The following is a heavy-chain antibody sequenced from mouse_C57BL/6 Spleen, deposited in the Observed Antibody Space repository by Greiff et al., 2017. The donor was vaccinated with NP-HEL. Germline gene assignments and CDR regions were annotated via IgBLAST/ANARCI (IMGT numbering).Heavy chain of an antibody. CDR2: INPNYGTT. CDR1: GYSFTDYN. D-gene: IGHD1-1*01. V-gene: IGHV1-39*01. J-gene: IGHJ2*01. Sequence: VQLQQSGPELVKPGASVKISCKASGYSFTDYNMNWVKQSNGKSLEWIGVINPNYGTTSYNQKFKGKATLTVDQSSSTAYMQLNSLTSEDSAVYYCAKGGLITTVVAPFDYWGQGTTLTVSS. CDR3: AKGGLITTVVAPFDY.